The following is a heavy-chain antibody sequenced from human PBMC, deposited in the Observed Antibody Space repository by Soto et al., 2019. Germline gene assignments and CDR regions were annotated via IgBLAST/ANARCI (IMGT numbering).Heavy chain of an antibody. V-gene: IGHV1-58*02. Sequence: ASVKVSCKASGFTFTSSAMQWLRQARGQRLEWKGWIVVGSGNTNYAQKFQERVTITRDMSTSTAYMELSSLRSEDTAVYYCAAPRPNRYYYYYMDVWGKGTTVTVSS. J-gene: IGHJ6*03. CDR3: AAPRPNRYYYYYMDV. CDR2: IVVGSGNT. CDR1: GFTFTSSA.